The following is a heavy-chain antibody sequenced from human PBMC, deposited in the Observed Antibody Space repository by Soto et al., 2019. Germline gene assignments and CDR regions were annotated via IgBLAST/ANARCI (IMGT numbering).Heavy chain of an antibody. CDR3: ARDFGNPKGRLDP. J-gene: IGHJ5*02. V-gene: IGHV3-7*01. CDR2: TNHDGSEK. D-gene: IGHD3-10*01. Sequence: EVQLVESGGGLAQPGGSLRLSCAASGFTLNNYWVTWVRQAPGKGLEWVANTNHDGSEKYYVDSVKGRFTISRDNTKNSLYLQMNSLRAEDTAFYYYARDFGNPKGRLDPWGQGILVTVSS. CDR1: GFTLNNYW.